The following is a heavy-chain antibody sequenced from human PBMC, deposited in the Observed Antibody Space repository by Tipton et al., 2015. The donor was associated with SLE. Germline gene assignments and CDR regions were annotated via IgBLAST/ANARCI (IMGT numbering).Heavy chain of an antibody. CDR2: IYTSGST. CDR1: GHSISSGFY. Sequence: TLSLTCSVSGHSISSGFYWGWIRQPAGKGLEWIGRIYTSGSTNYNPSLKSRVTISVDTSKNQFSLKLSSVTAADTAVYYCARDRRGWYFDLWGRGTLVTVSS. D-gene: IGHD3-10*01. V-gene: IGHV4-61*02. CDR3: ARDRRGWYFDL. J-gene: IGHJ2*01.